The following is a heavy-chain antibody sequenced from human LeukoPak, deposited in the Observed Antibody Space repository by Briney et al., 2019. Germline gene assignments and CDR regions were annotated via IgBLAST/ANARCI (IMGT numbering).Heavy chain of an antibody. Sequence: GRSLRLSCAASGFNFSSYAMHWVRQAPGKGLEWVAVISYDGSNKYYADSVKGRFTISRDNSKNTLYLQMNSLRAEDTAVYYCARKVVPAAPFDYWGQGTLVTVSS. CDR2: ISYDGSNK. CDR1: GFNFSSYA. CDR3: ARKVVPAAPFDY. V-gene: IGHV3-30-3*01. J-gene: IGHJ4*02. D-gene: IGHD2-2*01.